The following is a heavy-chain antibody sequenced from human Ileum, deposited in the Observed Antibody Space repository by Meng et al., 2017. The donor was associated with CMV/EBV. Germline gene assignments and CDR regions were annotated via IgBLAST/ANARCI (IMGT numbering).Heavy chain of an antibody. Sequence: QVQLQEPGPGLVKPSQTLSLTCTVSGGSISSGSYYWSWIRQPAGKGLEWIGRIYTSESTNYNPSLKSRVTISVDTSKNQFSLKLSSVTATDTAVYYCAGGAITGTTEVPFDYWGQGTLVTVSS. CDR1: GGSISSGSYY. V-gene: IGHV4-61*02. CDR3: AGGAITGTTEVPFDY. D-gene: IGHD1-20*01. J-gene: IGHJ4*02. CDR2: IYTSEST.